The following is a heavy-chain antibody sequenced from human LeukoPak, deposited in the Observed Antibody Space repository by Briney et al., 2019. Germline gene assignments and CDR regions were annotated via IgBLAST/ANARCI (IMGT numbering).Heavy chain of an antibody. CDR2: IWYDGSNK. CDR1: GFTFSSYG. J-gene: IGHJ2*01. V-gene: IGHV3-33*01. CDR3: ARGGLRIWYFDL. Sequence: GGSLRLSCAASGFTFSSYGMHWVRQAPGKGLEWVAVIWYDGSNKYYADSVKGRFTISRDNSKNTLYLEMNSLRAEDTAVYYCARGGLRIWYFDLWGRGTLVTVSS. D-gene: IGHD5-12*01.